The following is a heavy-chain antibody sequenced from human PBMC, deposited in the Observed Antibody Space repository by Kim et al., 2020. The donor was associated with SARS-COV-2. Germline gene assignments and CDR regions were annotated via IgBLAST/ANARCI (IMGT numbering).Heavy chain of an antibody. CDR3: ARDDGIVPTNAFDI. D-gene: IGHD2-2*01. V-gene: IGHV3-21*01. J-gene: IGHJ3*02. Sequence: ADSVKGRFTISRDNAKNSLYLQMNSLRAEDTAVYYCARDDGIVPTNAFDIWGQGTMVTVSS.